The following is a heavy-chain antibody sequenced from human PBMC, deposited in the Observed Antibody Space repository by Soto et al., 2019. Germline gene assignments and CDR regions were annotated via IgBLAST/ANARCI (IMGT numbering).Heavy chain of an antibody. CDR3: ARGYCSSTICYIWDNWFDP. CDR1: GGSISSYY. CDR2: IYYSGRT. V-gene: IGHV4-59*01. D-gene: IGHD2-2*02. J-gene: IGHJ5*02. Sequence: QVQLQESGPGLVKPSETLSLTCTVSGGSISSYYWSWIRQPPGKGLEWIGYIYYSGRTNYNPSLKSRVTIPVDTSKTQFSLKLSSVTAADTAVYYCARGYCSSTICYIWDNWFDPWGQGTLVTVSS.